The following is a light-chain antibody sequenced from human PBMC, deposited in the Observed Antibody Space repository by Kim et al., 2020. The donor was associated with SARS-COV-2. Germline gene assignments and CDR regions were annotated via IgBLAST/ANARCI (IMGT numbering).Light chain of an antibody. Sequence: DVMMTQSPLSLPVTLGQPASISCRSSQSLVHSDGNIYLNWFHQRPGQSPRRLIYKVSNRDSGVPDRFSGSGSDTDFSLKISRVEAEDVGIYYCMQGTHWLWTFGQGTKVDIK. V-gene: IGKV2-30*02. CDR1: QSLVHSDGNIY. J-gene: IGKJ1*01. CDR3: MQGTHWLWT. CDR2: KVS.